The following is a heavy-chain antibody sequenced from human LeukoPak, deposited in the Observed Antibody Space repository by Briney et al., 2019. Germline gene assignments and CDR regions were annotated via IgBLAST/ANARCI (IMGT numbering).Heavy chain of an antibody. CDR1: GYTFTGYY. CDR3: ARSQGIAAAGRRFDP. J-gene: IGHJ5*02. CDR2: INPNSGGT. V-gene: IGHV1-2*02. Sequence: ASVKVSCKASGYTFTGYYMHWVRQAPGQGLEWMGWINPNSGGTNYAQKFQGRVTMTRDTSTSTAYMELSRLRSDDTAVYYCARSQGIAAAGRRFDPWGQGTLVTVSS. D-gene: IGHD6-13*01.